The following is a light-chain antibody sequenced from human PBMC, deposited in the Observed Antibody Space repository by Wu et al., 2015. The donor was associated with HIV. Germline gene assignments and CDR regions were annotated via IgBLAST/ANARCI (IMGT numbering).Light chain of an antibody. Sequence: EKLMTQSPATLSVSPGERATLSCRASQSVSSGYLAWYQQKPGQAPRLLIYGASSRATGIPDRFSGSGSGTDFTLTISRLEPEDFAVYYCQQYGSSRGLTFGGGTKVEIK. CDR3: QQYGSSRGLT. J-gene: IGKJ4*01. V-gene: IGKV3-20*01. CDR2: GAS. CDR1: QSVSSGY.